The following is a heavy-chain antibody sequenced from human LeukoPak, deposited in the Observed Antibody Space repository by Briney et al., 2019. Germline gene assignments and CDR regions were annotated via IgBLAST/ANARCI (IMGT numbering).Heavy chain of an antibody. CDR2: ISISGTKT. J-gene: IGHJ4*02. CDR3: ANEIRPNDY. CDR1: GFTFSDYY. V-gene: IGHV3-23*01. Sequence: GGSLRLSCAASGFTFSDYYMSWIRQAPGKGLEWVSAISISGTKTYYADSVKGRFTISRDNSKNTLYLQMNSLRVEDTAVYYCANEIRPNDYWGQGTLVTVSS.